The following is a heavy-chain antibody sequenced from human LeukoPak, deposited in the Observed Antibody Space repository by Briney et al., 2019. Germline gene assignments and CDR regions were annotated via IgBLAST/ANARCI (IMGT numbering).Heavy chain of an antibody. Sequence: PSETLSLTCTVSGDSISSGSYYWSWIRQPAGKGLEWIGRIHSSGTTNYNPSLKSRVTISVDTSKRQFSLKLTSVTAADAAVYYCARDRPGPAGSYRDYWGQGTLVTVSS. CDR3: ARDRPGPAGSYRDY. V-gene: IGHV4-61*02. J-gene: IGHJ4*02. CDR1: GDSISSGSYY. CDR2: IHSSGTT. D-gene: IGHD3-10*01.